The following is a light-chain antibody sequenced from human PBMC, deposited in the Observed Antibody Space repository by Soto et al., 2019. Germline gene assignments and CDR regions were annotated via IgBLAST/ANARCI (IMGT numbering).Light chain of an antibody. Sequence: EIVMTQSPATLSVSPGERATLSCRASQSLSSNLAWYQQKPGQAPKLLIYGASTRATGIPARFSGSGSGTEFTLTISSLQSEDCAVYYCQQYNDWPPLTFGGGTKVEIK. V-gene: IGKV3-15*01. CDR2: GAS. J-gene: IGKJ4*01. CDR3: QQYNDWPPLT. CDR1: QSLSSN.